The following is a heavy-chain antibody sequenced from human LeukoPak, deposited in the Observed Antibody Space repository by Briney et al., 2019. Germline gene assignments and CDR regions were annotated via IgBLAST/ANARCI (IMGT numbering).Heavy chain of an antibody. V-gene: IGHV3-7*01. CDR3: XXXXXXGXXXXSPXXS. J-gene: IGHJ5*02. CDR2: IDEGGSGK. CDR1: FLFXXYW. Sequence: FLFXXYWMSWVRQAPGRGLEWVGNIDEGGSGKWYVDSVKGRFTMSRDNARNSLFLEMNSLRVEDTAIYYCXXXXXXGXXXXSPXXSWGQGTLVTVSS.